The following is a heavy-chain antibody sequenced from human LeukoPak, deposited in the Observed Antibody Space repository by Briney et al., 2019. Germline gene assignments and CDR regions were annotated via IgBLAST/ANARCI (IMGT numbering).Heavy chain of an antibody. CDR2: IYPGDSDT. Sequence: GESLKISCKGSGYSFTSYWIGWVRQMPGKGLEWMGIIYPGDSDTRYSPSFQGQVTISADKSISTAYLQWSSLKASDTAMYYCARGGTTYYDILTGYLLDERFDYWGQGTLVTVSS. CDR3: ARGGTTYYDILTGYLLDERFDY. J-gene: IGHJ4*02. CDR1: GYSFTSYW. V-gene: IGHV5-51*01. D-gene: IGHD3-9*01.